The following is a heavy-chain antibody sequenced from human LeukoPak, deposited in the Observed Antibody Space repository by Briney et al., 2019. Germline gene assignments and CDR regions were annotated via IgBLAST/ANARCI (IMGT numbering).Heavy chain of an antibody. V-gene: IGHV1-18*01. J-gene: IGHJ6*02. D-gene: IGHD3-3*01. CDR1: GYTFTSYG. Sequence: ASVKVSCKASGYTFTSYGISWVRQAPGQGLEWMGWISAYNGNTNYAQKLQGRVTMTTDTSTSTAYMELRSLRSDDTAVYYCARVDYDFWSGYYTHYYYGMDAWGQGTTVTVSS. CDR3: ARVDYDFWSGYYTHYYYGMDA. CDR2: ISAYNGNT.